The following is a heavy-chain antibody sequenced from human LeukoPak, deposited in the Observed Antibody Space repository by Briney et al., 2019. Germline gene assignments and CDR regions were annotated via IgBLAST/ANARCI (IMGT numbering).Heavy chain of an antibody. CDR1: GGSISSYY. Sequence: SETLSLTCTVSGGSISSYYWSCIRQPPGKGLEWIGYIYYSGSTNYNPSLKSRVTISVDTSKNQFSLKLSSVTAADTAVYYCARDASAFYFDYWGQGTLVTVSS. J-gene: IGHJ4*02. D-gene: IGHD3-3*02. CDR2: IYYSGST. V-gene: IGHV4-59*01. CDR3: ARDASAFYFDY.